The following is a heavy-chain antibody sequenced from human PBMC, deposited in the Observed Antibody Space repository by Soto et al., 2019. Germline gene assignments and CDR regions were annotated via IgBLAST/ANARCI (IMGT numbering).Heavy chain of an antibody. J-gene: IGHJ6*03. CDR1: GFTFSSYA. V-gene: IGHV3-23*01. CDR2: ISGSGGST. D-gene: IGHD2-2*01. CDR3: AKDPGDIVVVPAAIFEEDYYYYMDV. Sequence: GGSLRLSCAASGFTFSSYAMSWVRQAPGKGLEWVSAISGSGGSTYYADSVKGRFTISRDNSKNTLYLQMNSLRAEDTAVYYCAKDPGDIVVVPAAIFEEDYYYYMDVWGKGTTVTVSS.